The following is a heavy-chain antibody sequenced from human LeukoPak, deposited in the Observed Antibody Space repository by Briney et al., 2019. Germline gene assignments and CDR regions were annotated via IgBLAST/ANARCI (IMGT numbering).Heavy chain of an antibody. J-gene: IGHJ4*02. CDR3: ASDASGYLDY. CDR1: GFTFSSYS. D-gene: IGHD3-22*01. CDR2: ISSSSSYI. Sequence: GRSLRLSCAASGFTFSSYSMNWVRQAPGKGLEWVSSISSSSSYIYYADSVKGRFTISRDNAKNSLYLQMNSLRAEDTAVYYCASDASGYLDYWGQGTLVTVSS. V-gene: IGHV3-21*01.